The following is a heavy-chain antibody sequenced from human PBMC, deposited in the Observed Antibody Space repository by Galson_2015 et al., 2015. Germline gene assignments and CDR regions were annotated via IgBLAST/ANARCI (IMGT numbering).Heavy chain of an antibody. CDR2: ISYDGNNK. Sequence: SLRLSCAASGFTFSSYAMHWVRQAPGKGLEWVAVISYDGNNKYYADSVKGRFTISRDNSKNTLYLQMNSLRAEDTGVYYCARDYSSGWYTLGGDYWGQGTLVTVSS. D-gene: IGHD6-19*01. CDR1: GFTFSSYA. V-gene: IGHV3-30-3*01. J-gene: IGHJ4*02. CDR3: ARDYSSGWYTLGGDY.